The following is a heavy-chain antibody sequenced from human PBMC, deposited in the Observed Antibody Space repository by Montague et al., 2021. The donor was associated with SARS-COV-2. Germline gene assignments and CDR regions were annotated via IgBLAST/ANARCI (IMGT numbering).Heavy chain of an antibody. CDR3: ARGRRRYNWRDETSYYYGMDV. Sequence: SETRSLTSAVYGGSLSGYYWSWIRQPPGKGLEWIGEINHSGSTNYNPSLKSRVTISLDTSKNQFSLKLGSVTAADTAVYYCARGRRRYNWRDETSYYYGMDVWGQGTTVTVSS. D-gene: IGHD1-20*01. CDR2: INHSGST. V-gene: IGHV4-34*01. J-gene: IGHJ6*02. CDR1: GGSLSGYY.